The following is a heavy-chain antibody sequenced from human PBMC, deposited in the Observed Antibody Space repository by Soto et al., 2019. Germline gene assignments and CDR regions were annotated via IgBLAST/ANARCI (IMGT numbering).Heavy chain of an antibody. CDR3: ARDLVGRRSKLVVVAATGFDY. V-gene: IGHV3-11*01. CDR1: GFTFSDYY. D-gene: IGHD2-15*01. Sequence: GGSLRLSCAASGFTFSDYYMSWIRQAPGKGLEWVSYISSSGSTIYYADTVKGRFTISRDNAKNSLYLQMNSLRAEDTAVYYCARDLVGRRSKLVVVAATGFDYWGRRTLVTVSS. J-gene: IGHJ4*02. CDR2: ISSSGSTI.